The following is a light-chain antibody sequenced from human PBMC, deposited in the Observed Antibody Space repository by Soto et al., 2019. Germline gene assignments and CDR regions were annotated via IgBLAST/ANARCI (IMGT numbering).Light chain of an antibody. CDR3: SSYKSSSTGYV. V-gene: IGLV2-14*01. J-gene: IGLJ1*01. CDR1: SSDVGGYKY. CDR2: DVS. Sequence: QSVLTQPASVSGSPGQSITISCTGTSSDVGGYKYVSWYQQHPGKAPKLMIYDVSNRTSGVSNRFSGSKSGNTASLTISGLQADDEADYYCSSYKSSSTGYVFGTGTKLTV.